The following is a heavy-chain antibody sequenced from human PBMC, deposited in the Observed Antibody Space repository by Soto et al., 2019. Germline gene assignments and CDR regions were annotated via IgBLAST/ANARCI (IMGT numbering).Heavy chain of an antibody. D-gene: IGHD1-1*01. J-gene: IGHJ5*02. Sequence: SETLSLTCTVSGASISGFYWSWIRKSAGKGLEWIGRIYATGTTDYNPSLKSRVMMSVDTSKKQSSLKLRSVTAADTAVYYCVRDGTKTLRDWFDPWGQGISVTSPQ. V-gene: IGHV4-4*07. CDR3: VRDGTKTLRDWFDP. CDR2: IYATGTT. CDR1: GASISGFY.